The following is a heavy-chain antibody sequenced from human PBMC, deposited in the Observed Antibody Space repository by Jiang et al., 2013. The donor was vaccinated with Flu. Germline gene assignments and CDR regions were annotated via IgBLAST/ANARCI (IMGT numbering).Heavy chain of an antibody. V-gene: IGHV3-49*03. CDR2: IRNKLYRGTT. CDR1: GFSFGDYA. D-gene: IGHD2-2*01. Sequence: VQLVESGGGLVPPGRSLRLSCTASGFSFGDYAVSWLRQAPGKGLEWVGFIRNKLYRGTTDYAASVKGRFTISRDDSESIAYLQMSSLKTEDTAVYYCTRDLVRDIILIPATYFDYWGQGALVTVSS. J-gene: IGHJ4*02. CDR3: TRDLVRDIILIPATYFDY.